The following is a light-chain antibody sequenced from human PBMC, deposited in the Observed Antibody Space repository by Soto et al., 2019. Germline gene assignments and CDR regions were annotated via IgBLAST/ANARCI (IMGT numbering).Light chain of an antibody. CDR2: YVS. CDR3: MQDTHWPL. V-gene: IGKV2-30*01. J-gene: IGKJ4*01. CDR1: QSLVYSDGITY. Sequence: DVVMTQSPLSLPVPLGQPASISCRSRQSLVYSDGITYLNCFQRRPGQSPRRQIYYVSNRDSGVPDRFSGSESGTDFTLKISRVEAEDVGVYYCMQDTHWPLFGGGTKVEIK.